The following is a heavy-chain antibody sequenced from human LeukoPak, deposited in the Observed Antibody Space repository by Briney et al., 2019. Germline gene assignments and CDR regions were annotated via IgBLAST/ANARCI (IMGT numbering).Heavy chain of an antibody. V-gene: IGHV4-59*01. Sequence: SETLSLTCTHSRGSISSYYWSWIRQPPGKGLEWIGYIYYSGSTNYNPSLKSRVTISVDTSKNQFSLKLSSVTAADTAVYYCARDAPYYYDSSGSNNWFDPWGQGTLVTVSS. CDR2: IYYSGST. CDR3: ARDAPYYYDSSGSNNWFDP. J-gene: IGHJ5*02. D-gene: IGHD3-22*01. CDR1: RGSISSYY.